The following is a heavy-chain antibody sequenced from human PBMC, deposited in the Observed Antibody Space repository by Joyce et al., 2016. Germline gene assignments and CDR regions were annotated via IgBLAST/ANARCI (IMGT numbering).Heavy chain of an antibody. Sequence: QVQLQESGPGLVKPSQTLSLTCTVSGGSISSAGYYWSWIRQHPEKGLEWIGYIYHSGSNDYNPSLKSRIVMSAETSKNQFSLKLSSVTAADTAVYYCARTTDYDFRKGYYGTFDYWGQGTLVTVSS. CDR2: IYHSGSN. J-gene: IGHJ4*02. V-gene: IGHV4-31*03. D-gene: IGHD3-3*01. CDR3: ARTTDYDFRKGYYGTFDY. CDR1: GGSISSAGYY.